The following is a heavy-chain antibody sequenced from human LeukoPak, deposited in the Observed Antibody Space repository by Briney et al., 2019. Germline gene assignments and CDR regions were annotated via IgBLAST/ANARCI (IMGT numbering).Heavy chain of an antibody. CDR2: IKQDGSKK. D-gene: IGHD5-24*01. CDR1: GFPFSSYW. V-gene: IGHV3-7*04. J-gene: IGHJ4*02. CDR3: TRVGYIDEGIDY. Sequence: GGSLRLSCVASGFPFSSYWMTWVRQAPGKELEWVANIKQDGSKKSYVDSVKGRFTISRDNAKNSLYLQMNSLRAGDTAIYYCTRVGYIDEGIDYWGQGTLVTVSS.